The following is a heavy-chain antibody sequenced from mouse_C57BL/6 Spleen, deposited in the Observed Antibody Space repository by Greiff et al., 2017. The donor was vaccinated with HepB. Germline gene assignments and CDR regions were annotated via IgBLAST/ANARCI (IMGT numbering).Heavy chain of an antibody. V-gene: IGHV1-15*01. Sequence: QVQLQQSGAELVRPGASVTLSCKASGYTFTDYEMHWVKQTPVHGLEWIGAIDPETGGTAYNQKFKGKAILTADKSSSTASMELRSLTSEDSAVYYCTRSSSSYYFDYWGQGTTLTVSS. CDR2: IDPETGGT. CDR3: TRSSSSYYFDY. CDR1: GYTFTDYE. D-gene: IGHD1-1*01. J-gene: IGHJ2*01.